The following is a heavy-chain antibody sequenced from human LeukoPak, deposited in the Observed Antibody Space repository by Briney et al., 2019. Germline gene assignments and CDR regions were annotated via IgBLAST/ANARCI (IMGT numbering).Heavy chain of an antibody. CDR2: INHSGST. Sequence: SETLSLTCAVYGGSFSGYYWSWIRQPPGKGLEWIGEINHSGSTNYNPSLKSRVTISVDTSKNQFSLKLSSVTDADTAVYYCARGGRFLEWHTPYYFDYWGQGTLVIVSS. CDR1: GGSFSGYY. CDR3: ARGGRFLEWHTPYYFDY. J-gene: IGHJ4*02. D-gene: IGHD3-3*01. V-gene: IGHV4-34*01.